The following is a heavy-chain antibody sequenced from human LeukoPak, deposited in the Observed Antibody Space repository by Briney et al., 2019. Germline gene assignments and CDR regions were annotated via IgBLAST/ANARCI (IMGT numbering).Heavy chain of an antibody. CDR2: IIPIFGTA. CDR3: AQTGTMGPYYFDY. V-gene: IGHV1-69*13. CDR1: GGTFSSYA. Sequence: SVKVSCKASGGTFSSYAISWVRQAPGQGLEWMGGIIPIFGTANYAQKFQGRVTITADESTSTAYMELSSLRSEDTAVYYCAQTGTMGPYYFDYWGQGTLVTVSS. J-gene: IGHJ4*02. D-gene: IGHD1-7*01.